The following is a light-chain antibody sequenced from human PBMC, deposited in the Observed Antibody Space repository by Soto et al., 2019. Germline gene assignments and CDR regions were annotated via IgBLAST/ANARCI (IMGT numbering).Light chain of an antibody. CDR3: AAWDDTLNGVL. CDR2: EVN. CDR1: SSDVGGYNY. V-gene: IGLV2-14*01. J-gene: IGLJ2*01. Sequence: QSALTQPASVSGSLGQSITISCTGSSSDVGGYNYVSWYQQHPGKAPKLMIYEVNNRPSGVSNRFSGSKSGNTASLTISGLQAEDEADYYCAAWDDTLNGVLFGGGTKLTVL.